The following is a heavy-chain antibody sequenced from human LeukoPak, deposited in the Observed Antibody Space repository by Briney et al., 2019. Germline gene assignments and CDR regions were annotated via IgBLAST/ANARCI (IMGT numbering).Heavy chain of an antibody. Sequence: PSQTLSLTCTVSGGSISSGGYYWSWIRQHPGKGLEWIGYIYYSGSTYYNPSLKSRVTISVDTSKNQFSLKLSSVTAADTAVYYCARGPADYDFWSGYYGQRWFDPWGQGTLVTVSS. CDR2: IYYSGST. D-gene: IGHD3-3*01. CDR3: ARGPADYDFWSGYYGQRWFDP. V-gene: IGHV4-31*03. CDR1: GGSISSGGYY. J-gene: IGHJ5*02.